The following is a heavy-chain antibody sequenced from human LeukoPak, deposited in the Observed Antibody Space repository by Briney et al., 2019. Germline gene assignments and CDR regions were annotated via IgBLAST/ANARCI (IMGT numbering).Heavy chain of an antibody. Sequence: SQTLSLTCTVSGGSISSGGYYWSWLRQHPGRGLEWIGYIYYSGSTYYNPSLKSRVTISVDTSKNQFSLKLSSVTAADTAVYYCARARWHYDILTGFDYYYGMDVWGKGTTVTVSS. CDR1: GGSISSGGYY. D-gene: IGHD3-9*01. J-gene: IGHJ6*04. CDR3: ARARWHYDILTGFDYYYGMDV. CDR2: IYYSGST. V-gene: IGHV4-31*03.